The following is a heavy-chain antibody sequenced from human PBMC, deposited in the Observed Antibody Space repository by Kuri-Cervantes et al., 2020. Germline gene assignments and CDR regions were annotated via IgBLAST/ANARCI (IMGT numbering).Heavy chain of an antibody. Sequence: ASVKVSCKASGYTFTSYAMHWVRQAPGQRLEWMGWINAGNGNTKYSQKFQGRVTITRDTSASTAYMELSSLRSEDTAVYYCAKARQTTYYDFWSGYLTWGQGTLVTVSS. J-gene: IGHJ4*02. CDR1: GYTFTSYA. D-gene: IGHD3-3*01. V-gene: IGHV1-3*01. CDR3: AKARQTTYYDFWSGYLT. CDR2: INAGNGNT.